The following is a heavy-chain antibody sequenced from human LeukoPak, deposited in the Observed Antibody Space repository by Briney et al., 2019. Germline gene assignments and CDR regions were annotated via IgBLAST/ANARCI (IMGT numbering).Heavy chain of an antibody. CDR1: GFTFSSYS. D-gene: IGHD5-12*01. V-gene: IGHV3-21*01. CDR3: ARVSSGYATDY. CDR2: ISSSSSYI. J-gene: IGHJ4*02. Sequence: GGSLGLSCAASGFTFSSYSMNWVRQAPGKGLEWVSSISSSSSYIYYADSVKGRFTISRDNAKNSLYLQMNSLRAEDTAVYYCARVSSGYATDYWGQGTLVTVSS.